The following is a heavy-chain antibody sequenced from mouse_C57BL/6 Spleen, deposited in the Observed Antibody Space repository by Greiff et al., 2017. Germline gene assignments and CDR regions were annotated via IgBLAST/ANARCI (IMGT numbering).Heavy chain of an antibody. CDR1: GYTFTDYY. CDR3: ARGNYGSPYYFDY. J-gene: IGHJ2*01. D-gene: IGHD1-1*01. Sequence: EVQLQQSGPVLVKPGASVKMSCKASGYTFTDYYMNWVKQSHGKSLEWIGVINPYNGGTSYNQKFKGKATLTVDKSSSTAYMELNSLTSEDSAVYYCARGNYGSPYYFDYWGQGTTLTVSS. V-gene: IGHV1-19*01. CDR2: INPYNGGT.